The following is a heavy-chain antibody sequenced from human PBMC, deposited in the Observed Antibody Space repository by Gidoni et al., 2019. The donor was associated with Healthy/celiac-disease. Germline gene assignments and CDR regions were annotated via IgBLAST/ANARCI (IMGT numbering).Heavy chain of an antibody. CDR3: ARDVGDFWSLYYYYYMDV. CDR1: GFTFSSYW. CDR2: IKQDGSEK. Sequence: EVQLVESGGGLVQPGGSLRLSCAASGFTFSSYWLSWVRQAPGKGLEWVANIKQDGSEKYYVDSVKGRFTISRDNAKNSLYLQMNSLRAEDTAVYYCARDVGDFWSLYYYYYMDVWGKGTTVTVSS. V-gene: IGHV3-7*01. J-gene: IGHJ6*03. D-gene: IGHD3-3*01.